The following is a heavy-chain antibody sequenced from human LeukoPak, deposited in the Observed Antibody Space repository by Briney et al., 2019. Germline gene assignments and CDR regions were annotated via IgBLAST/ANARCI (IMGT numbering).Heavy chain of an antibody. J-gene: IGHJ4*02. CDR3: ARYSSTWYALDD. V-gene: IGHV4-4*07. Sequence: PSETLSLTCTVSGGSISSYYWSWIRQPAGKGLEWIGRIYPSGSTNYNPSLKSRVTMSVDTSKNEISLKLTSVTAADTAVYYCARYSSTWYALDDWGQGTLVTVSS. CDR2: IYPSGST. CDR1: GGSISSYY. D-gene: IGHD6-13*01.